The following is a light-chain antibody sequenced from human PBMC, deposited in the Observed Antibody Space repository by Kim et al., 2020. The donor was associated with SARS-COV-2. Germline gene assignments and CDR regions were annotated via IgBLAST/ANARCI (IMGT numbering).Light chain of an antibody. V-gene: IGKV2-28*01. CDR3: MQALQTRLT. CDR2: LGS. CDR1: QSLLHTNGYKY. J-gene: IGKJ4*01. Sequence: PASISCRSSQSLLHTNGYKYLDWYLQKPGQSPQLLIYLGSNRASGVPDRFSGSGSGTDFTLKISRVAAEDVGVYYCMQALQTRLTFGGGTKVDIK.